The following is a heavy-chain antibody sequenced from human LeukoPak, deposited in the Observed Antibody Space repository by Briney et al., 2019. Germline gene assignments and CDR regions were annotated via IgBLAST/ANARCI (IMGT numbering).Heavy chain of an antibody. CDR1: GGTFSSYA. CDR3: ARDRDYGDYEDWFDP. Sequence: GSSVKVSCKASGGTFSSYAISWVRQAPGQGLEWMGGIIPIFGTANYAQKFQGRVTITADESTSTAYMELSSLRSEDTAVYYCARDRDYGDYEDWFDPWGQGTLVTVSS. D-gene: IGHD4-17*01. J-gene: IGHJ5*02. CDR2: IIPIFGTA. V-gene: IGHV1-69*01.